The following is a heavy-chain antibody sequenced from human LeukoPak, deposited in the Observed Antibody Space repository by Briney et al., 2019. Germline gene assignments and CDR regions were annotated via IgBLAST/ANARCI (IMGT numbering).Heavy chain of an antibody. CDR1: GFTFNGYW. Sequence: GGSLRLSCAASGFTFNGYWMHWVRQAPGKGLVWVSRIQSDGSSTNYADSVEGRFTISRDNAKNTLYLQMNSLRAEDTAVYYCARGGGGSTVTPADYWGQGTLVTVSS. CDR3: ARGGGGSTVTPADY. CDR2: IQSDGSST. D-gene: IGHD4-11*01. J-gene: IGHJ4*02. V-gene: IGHV3-74*01.